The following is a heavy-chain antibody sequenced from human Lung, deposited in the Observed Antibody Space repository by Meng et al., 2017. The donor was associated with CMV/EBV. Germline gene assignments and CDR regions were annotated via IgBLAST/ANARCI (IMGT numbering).Heavy chain of an antibody. CDR2: IHYDTGET. D-gene: IGHD7-27*01. V-gene: IGHV1-2*02. Sequence: SVKVSCKTSGYTFAGHYLHWLRQAPGQGLEWMAWIHYDTGETNYAQNFHGRVTVTRDTSITTVYMELRSLRPDDTAMYYCARDDNWGPDYWGQGTRVTVSS. CDR1: GYTFAGHY. CDR3: ARDDNWGPDY. J-gene: IGHJ4*02.